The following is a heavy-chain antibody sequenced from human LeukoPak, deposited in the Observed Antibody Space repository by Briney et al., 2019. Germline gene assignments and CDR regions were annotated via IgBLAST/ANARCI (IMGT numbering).Heavy chain of an antibody. CDR3: ARLYGSGSTNWFDP. Sequence: ASVKVSCKASGYTFTSHGISWVRQAPGQGLEWMGWISAYNGNTNYAQKLQGRVTMTTDTSTSTAYMELRSLRSDDTAVYYCARLYGSGSTNWFDPWGQGTLVTVSS. CDR2: ISAYNGNT. D-gene: IGHD3-10*01. V-gene: IGHV1-18*01. J-gene: IGHJ5*02. CDR1: GYTFTSHG.